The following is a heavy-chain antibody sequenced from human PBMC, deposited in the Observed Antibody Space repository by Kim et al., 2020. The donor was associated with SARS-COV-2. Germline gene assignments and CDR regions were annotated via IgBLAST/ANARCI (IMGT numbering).Heavy chain of an antibody. CDR2: ISSSGSTI. J-gene: IGHJ3*02. D-gene: IGHD3-22*01. V-gene: IGHV3-48*03. Sequence: GGSLRLSCAASGFTFSSYEMNWVRQAPGKGLEWVSYISSSGSTIYYADSVKGRFTISRDNAKNSLYLQMNSLRAEDTAVYYCARIVYYDSSGDPSDAFDIWGQGTMVTVSS. CDR3: ARIVYYDSSGDPSDAFDI. CDR1: GFTFSSYE.